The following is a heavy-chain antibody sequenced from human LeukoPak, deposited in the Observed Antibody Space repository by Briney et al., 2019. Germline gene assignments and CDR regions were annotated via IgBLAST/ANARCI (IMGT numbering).Heavy chain of an antibody. CDR1: GYTFTGYY. J-gene: IGHJ4*02. CDR3: ARDLEGYYYSSGSDGDY. D-gene: IGHD3-10*01. Sequence: ASVKVSCKASGYTFTGYYMHWVRQAPGQGLEWMGWINPNSGGTNYAQKFQGRVTMTRDTSISTAYMELSRLRSDDTAVYYCARDLEGYYYSSGSDGDYWGQGTLVTVSS. V-gene: IGHV1-2*02. CDR2: INPNSGGT.